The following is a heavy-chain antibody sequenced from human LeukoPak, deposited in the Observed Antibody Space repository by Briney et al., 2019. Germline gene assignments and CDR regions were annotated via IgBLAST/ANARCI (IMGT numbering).Heavy chain of an antibody. D-gene: IGHD1-26*01. V-gene: IGHV3-23*01. CDR1: GFTFSSYA. J-gene: IGHJ4*02. Sequence: GGSLRLSCAASGFTFSSYAMSWVRQAPGMGLEWVSAISGSGGSTYYADSVKGRFTISRDNSKNTLYLQMNSLRAEDTAVYYCAKSKLWELLPFDYWGQGTLVTVSS. CDR2: ISGSGGST. CDR3: AKSKLWELLPFDY.